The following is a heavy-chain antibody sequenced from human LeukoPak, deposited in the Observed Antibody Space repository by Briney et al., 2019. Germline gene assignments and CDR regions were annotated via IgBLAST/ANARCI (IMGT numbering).Heavy chain of an antibody. D-gene: IGHD3-10*01. CDR1: GFTFSTYI. J-gene: IGHJ6*03. CDR2: ISSSSSTI. Sequence: PGGSLRLSCAASGFTFSTYIMNWVRQAPGKGLEWVSYISSSSSTIYYADSVKGRFTISRDNAKNSLYLQMNSLRAEDTAVYYCARDELMTSMDVWGKGTTVTVSS. CDR3: ARDELMTSMDV. V-gene: IGHV3-48*04.